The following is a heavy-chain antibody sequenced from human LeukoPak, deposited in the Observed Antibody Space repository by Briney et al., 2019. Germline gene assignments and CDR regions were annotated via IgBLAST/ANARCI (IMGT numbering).Heavy chain of an antibody. CDR3: ARGSKLVIYYYYYMDV. J-gene: IGHJ6*03. CDR1: GGTFSSYA. CDR2: IIPIFGTA. D-gene: IGHD6-13*01. Sequence: ASVKVSCKASGGTFSSYAISWVRQAPGQGLEWMGGIIPIFGTANYAQKFQGRVTITTDESTSTACMELSSLRSEDTAVYYCARGSKLVIYYYYYMDVWGKGTTVTVSS. V-gene: IGHV1-69*05.